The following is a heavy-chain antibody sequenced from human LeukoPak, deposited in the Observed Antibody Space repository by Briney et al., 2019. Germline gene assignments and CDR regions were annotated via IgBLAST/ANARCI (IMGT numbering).Heavy chain of an antibody. J-gene: IGHJ6*02. CDR2: IIPIFGTA. D-gene: IGHD1-26*01. Sequence: WASVTVSCKASGGTFSSYAISWVRQAPGQGLEWMGGIIPIFGTANYAQKFQGRVTITADESTSTAYMELSSLRSEDTAVYYCARGSSKVGATKTYYYGMDVWGQGTTVTVSS. CDR1: GGTFSSYA. CDR3: ARGSSKVGATKTYYYGMDV. V-gene: IGHV1-69*01.